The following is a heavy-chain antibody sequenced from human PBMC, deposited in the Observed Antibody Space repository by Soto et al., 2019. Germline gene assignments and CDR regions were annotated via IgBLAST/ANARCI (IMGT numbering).Heavy chain of an antibody. D-gene: IGHD1-26*01. CDR3: ARDSRATYHFDY. J-gene: IGHJ4*02. CDR2: IYYSGST. CDR1: GGSISSGGYY. Sequence: PSETLSLTCTVSGGSISSGGYYWSWIRQHPGKGLEWIGYIYYSGSTYYNPSLKSRVTISVDTSKNQFSLKLSSVTAADTAVYYCARDSRATYHFDYWGQGTLVTVSS. V-gene: IGHV4-31*03.